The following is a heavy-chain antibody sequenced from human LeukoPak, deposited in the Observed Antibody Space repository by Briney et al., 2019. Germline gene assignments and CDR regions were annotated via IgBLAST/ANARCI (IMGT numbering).Heavy chain of an antibody. Sequence: ASVKVSCKASGYTFTGYYMHWVRQAPGQGLEWMGWINPNSGGTNYAQKFQGRVTMTRDTSISTAYMELSRLRSDDTAVHYCARPPHNWNPGDGDYWGQGTLVTVSS. CDR1: GYTFTGYY. D-gene: IGHD1-20*01. CDR3: ARPPHNWNPGDGDY. V-gene: IGHV1-2*02. J-gene: IGHJ4*02. CDR2: INPNSGGT.